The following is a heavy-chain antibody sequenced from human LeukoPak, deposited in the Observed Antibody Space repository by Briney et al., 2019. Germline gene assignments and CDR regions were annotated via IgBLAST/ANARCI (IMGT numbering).Heavy chain of an antibody. Sequence: SETLSLTCALYGGSFSGYYWSWIRQPPGKGLEWIGEINHSGSTNYNPSLKSRVTISVDTSKNQFSLKLSSVTAADTAVYYCARGLSYYDILTGYYTYYFDYWGQGTLITVSS. CDR2: INHSGST. CDR1: GGSFSGYY. J-gene: IGHJ4*02. CDR3: ARGLSYYDILTGYYTYYFDY. D-gene: IGHD3-9*01. V-gene: IGHV4-34*01.